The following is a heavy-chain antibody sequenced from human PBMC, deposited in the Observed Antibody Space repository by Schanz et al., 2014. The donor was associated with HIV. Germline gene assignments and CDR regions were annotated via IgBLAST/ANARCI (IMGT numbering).Heavy chain of an antibody. Sequence: QVQLQQWGAGLLKPSETLSLTCAVYGSSVTYFYWTWIRQSPGKGLEWIAEVNHSGDTNYNPSLKSRVTISVDTSKNQFSLKLDSVTAADTAVYYCARTPYYFDYWGQGTLVTVSS. CDR3: ARTPYYFDY. J-gene: IGHJ4*02. CDR1: GSSVTYFY. CDR2: VNHSGDT. V-gene: IGHV4-34*02.